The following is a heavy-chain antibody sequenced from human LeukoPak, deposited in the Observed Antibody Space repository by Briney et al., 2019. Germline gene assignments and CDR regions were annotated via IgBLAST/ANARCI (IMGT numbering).Heavy chain of an antibody. Sequence: GGSLRLSCAASGFTFSSYAMSWVRQAPGKGLEWVSAISDSGGSTYYADSVKGRFTISRDNSKNTLYLQMNSLRAEDTAVYYCAKDLKDGYNSYYFGYWGQGTLVTVSS. D-gene: IGHD5-24*01. CDR1: GFTFSSYA. J-gene: IGHJ4*02. CDR2: ISDSGGST. V-gene: IGHV3-23*01. CDR3: AKDLKDGYNSYYFGY.